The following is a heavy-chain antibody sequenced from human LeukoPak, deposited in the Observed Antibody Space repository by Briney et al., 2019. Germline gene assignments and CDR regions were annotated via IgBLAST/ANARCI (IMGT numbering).Heavy chain of an antibody. CDR2: ISAYNGNT. J-gene: IGHJ4*02. D-gene: IGHD6-13*01. CDR1: GYTFTSYG. Sequence: ASVKASCKASGYTFTSYGFNWVRQAPGQGLEWMGWISAYNGNTNYAQKLQGRVTMTTDTSTSTAYMELRSLRSDDTAVYYCARVTRGEAAAGILYWGQGTLVTVSS. V-gene: IGHV1-18*01. CDR3: ARVTRGEAAAGILY.